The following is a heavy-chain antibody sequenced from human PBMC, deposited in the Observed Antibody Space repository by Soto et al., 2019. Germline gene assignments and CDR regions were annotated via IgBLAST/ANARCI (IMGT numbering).Heavy chain of an antibody. D-gene: IGHD3-3*01. J-gene: IGHJ3*02. CDR3: ARDYDFWSGYPDAFDI. CDR2: IYPGDSDT. V-gene: IGHV5-51*01. Sequence: ASVKVSCKGSGYSFTSYWIGWVRQMPGKGLEWMGIIYPGDSDTRYSPSFQGQVTISADKSISTAYLQWSSLKASDTAMYYCARDYDFWSGYPDAFDIWGQGTMVTVSS. CDR1: GYSFTSYW.